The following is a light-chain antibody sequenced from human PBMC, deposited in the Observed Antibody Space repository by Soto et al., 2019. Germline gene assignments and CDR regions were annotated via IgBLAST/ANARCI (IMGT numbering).Light chain of an antibody. CDR3: QQPCRAPRT. CDR2: AAS. J-gene: IGKJ4*02. CDR1: QSVSSY. Sequence: EMELTQSPSTLSSSQGERATLSCRSSQSVSSYLAWYQQKPGQAPRLLIYAASNMDTGIPSRFSGSGSGTDFTLTISSLEPEDFATYSCQQPCRAPRTFGRGTKVDI. V-gene: IGKV3-11*01.